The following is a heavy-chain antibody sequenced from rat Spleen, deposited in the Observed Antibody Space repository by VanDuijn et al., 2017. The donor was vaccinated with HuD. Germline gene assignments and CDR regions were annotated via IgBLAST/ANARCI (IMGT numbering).Heavy chain of an antibody. Sequence: EVQLVESGGGFVQPGRSLKLSCAASGFIFSDYNMAWVRQAPKKGLEWVATISYDGSHTYYRDSVKGRFTISIDNAKSTLYLQMDSLRSEDTATYYCAREEEKPFHYFDYWGQGVMVTVSS. J-gene: IGHJ2*01. CDR3: AREEEKPFHYFDY. V-gene: IGHV5-7*01. D-gene: IGHD1-11*01. CDR1: GFIFSDYN. CDR2: ISYDGSHT.